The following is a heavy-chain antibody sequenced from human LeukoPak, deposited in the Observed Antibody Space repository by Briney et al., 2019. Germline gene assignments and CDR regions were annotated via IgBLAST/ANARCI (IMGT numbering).Heavy chain of an antibody. CDR2: IWYDGSNK. CDR3: ARMFRPYYYGMDV. D-gene: IGHD3-10*02. CDR1: GFTFSSYG. J-gene: IGHJ6*02. Sequence: PGGSLRLSCAASGFTFSSYGMHWVRQAPGKGLEWVAVIWYDGSNKYYADSVKGRFTISRDNSKNTLYLQMNSLRAEDTAVYYCARMFRPYYYGMDVWGQGTTVTVSS. V-gene: IGHV3-33*01.